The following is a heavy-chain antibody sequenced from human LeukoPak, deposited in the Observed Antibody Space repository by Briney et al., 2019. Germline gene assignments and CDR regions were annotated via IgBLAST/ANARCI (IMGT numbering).Heavy chain of an antibody. D-gene: IGHD3-10*01. J-gene: IGHJ5*02. V-gene: IGHV4-39*07. CDR1: GASVSGSPYY. CDR2: IYYSGST. CDR3: ARVQLLLWFGELLYNWFDP. Sequence: SETLSLTCTVSGASVSGSPYYWGWIRQPPGKGLEWIGSIYYSGSTYYNPSLKSRVTISVDTSKNQFSLKLSSVTAADTAVYYCARVQLLLWFGELLYNWFDPWGQGTLVTVSS.